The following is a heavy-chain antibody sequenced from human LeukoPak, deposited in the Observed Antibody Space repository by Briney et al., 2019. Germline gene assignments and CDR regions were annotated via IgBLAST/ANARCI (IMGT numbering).Heavy chain of an antibody. D-gene: IGHD5-18*01. V-gene: IGHV1-18*01. CDR3: ARCGYSYGFYYYYYMDV. CDR1: GYTFTSYG. Sequence: GASVKVSCKASGYTFTSYGISWVRQAPGQGLEWMGWISAYNGNTNYAQKLQGRVTVTTDTSTSTAYMELRSLRSDDTAVYYCARCGYSYGFYYYYYMDVWGKGTTVTVSS. CDR2: ISAYNGNT. J-gene: IGHJ6*03.